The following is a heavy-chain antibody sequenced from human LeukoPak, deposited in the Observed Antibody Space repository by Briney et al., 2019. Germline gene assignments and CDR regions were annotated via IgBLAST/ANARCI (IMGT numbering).Heavy chain of an antibody. CDR2: IYYSGST. CDR3: ARSVSTYYDFWSGSPGYYYGMDV. D-gene: IGHD3-3*01. V-gene: IGHV4-30-4*01. J-gene: IGHJ6*02. CDR1: GGSISSGDYY. Sequence: SETLSLTCTVSGGSISSGDYYWSWIRQPPGKGLERIGYIYYSGSTYYNPSLKSRVTISVDTSKNQFSLKLSSVTAADTAVYYCARSVSTYYDFWSGSPGYYYGMDVWGQGTTVTVSS.